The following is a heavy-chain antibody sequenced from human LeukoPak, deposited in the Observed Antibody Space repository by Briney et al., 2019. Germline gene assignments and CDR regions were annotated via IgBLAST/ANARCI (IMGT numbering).Heavy chain of an antibody. CDR1: GYTFTSYG. D-gene: IGHD3-22*01. J-gene: IGHJ5*02. V-gene: IGHV1-18*01. CDR2: ISAYNGNT. Sequence: GASVKVSCKASGYTFTSYGISWVRQAPRQGLEWMGWISAYNGNTNYAQKLQGRVTMTTDTSTSTAYMELRSLRSDDTAVYYCAQYYDSSGSYAGSWFDPWGPGTLVTVSS. CDR3: AQYYDSSGSYAGSWFDP.